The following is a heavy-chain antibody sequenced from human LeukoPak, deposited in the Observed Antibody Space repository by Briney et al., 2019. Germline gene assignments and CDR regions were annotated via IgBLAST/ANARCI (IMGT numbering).Heavy chain of an antibody. V-gene: IGHV4-59*01. CDR1: GGSISSYY. J-gene: IGHJ4*02. CDR2: IYYSGST. Sequence: SETLSLTCTVSGGSISSYYWSWIRQPPGKGLEWIGYIYYSGSTNYNPSLKSRVTISVDTSKNQFSLKLSSVTAADTAVYYCARGDFDPIYHYFDYWGQGTLVTVSS. CDR3: ARGDFDPIYHYFDY. D-gene: IGHD3-9*01.